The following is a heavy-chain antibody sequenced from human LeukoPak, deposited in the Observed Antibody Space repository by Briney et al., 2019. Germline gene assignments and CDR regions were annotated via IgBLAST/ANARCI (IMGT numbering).Heavy chain of an antibody. D-gene: IGHD2-21*01. CDR3: ARRTYCGGDCYLPFDY. V-gene: IGHV4-59*01. Sequence: SETLSLTCTVSGGPISSFYWSWIRQSPEKGLEWIGYIYYSGNTNYNPSLKSRVTISADTSKNQFSLKLRSVTAADTAVYYCARRTYCGGDCYLPFDYWGQGTLVTVSS. CDR1: GGPISSFY. J-gene: IGHJ4*02. CDR2: IYYSGNT.